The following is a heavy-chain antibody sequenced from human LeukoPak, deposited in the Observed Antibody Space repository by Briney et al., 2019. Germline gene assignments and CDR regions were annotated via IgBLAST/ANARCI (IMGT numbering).Heavy chain of an antibody. V-gene: IGHV3-48*03. D-gene: IGHD4-17*01. CDR2: ISSSGSTI. CDR3: ARFGTTVTRSY. Sequence: GWSLRLSCAASGFTFSSYEMNWVRQAPGKGLEWVSYISSSGSTIYYADSVKGRFTISRDNAENSLYLQMNSLRAEDTAVYYCARFGTTVTRSYWGQGTLVTVSS. J-gene: IGHJ4*02. CDR1: GFTFSSYE.